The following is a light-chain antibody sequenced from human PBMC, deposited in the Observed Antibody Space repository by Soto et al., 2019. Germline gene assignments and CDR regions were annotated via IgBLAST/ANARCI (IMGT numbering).Light chain of an antibody. CDR1: SSNIGAGYD. CDR2: GNS. V-gene: IGLV1-40*01. Sequence: QSVLTQPPSVSGAPGQRVTISCTGSSSNIGAGYDVHWYQQLPGTAPKLLIYGNSNRPSGVPDRFSGSKSGTSASLAITGLQADDEADYYCQYYDSSLSGLVFGGGTKLTVL. J-gene: IGLJ2*01. CDR3: QYYDSSLSGLV.